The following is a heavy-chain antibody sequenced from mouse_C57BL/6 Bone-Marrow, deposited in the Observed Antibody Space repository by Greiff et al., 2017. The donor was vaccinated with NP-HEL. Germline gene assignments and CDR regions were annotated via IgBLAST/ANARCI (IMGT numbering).Heavy chain of an antibody. CDR2: ISDGGGYT. D-gene: IGHD1-1*01. CDR3: AREPSYYGSSYDWYFDV. CDR1: GFTFSSYA. Sequence: EVKLMESGGGLVKPGGSLKLSCAASGFTFSSYAMSWVRRTPEKRLEWVATISDGGGYTYYPANVKGRFTISRDNAKNNLYLQMSHLKSEDTAMYYCAREPSYYGSSYDWYFDVWGTGTTVTVSS. V-gene: IGHV5-4*01. J-gene: IGHJ1*03.